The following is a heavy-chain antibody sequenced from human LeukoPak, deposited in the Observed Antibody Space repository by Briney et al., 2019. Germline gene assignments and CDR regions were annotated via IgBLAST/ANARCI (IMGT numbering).Heavy chain of an antibody. Sequence: GGSLRLSCTASGFTFSKYGMHWVRQAPGKGLEWVAVIWFDGSNRNHADSVKGRFTISRDNSKNTLYLQMNSLRAEDTALYYCAKDMKMNYYYGMDVWGQGTTVTVSS. CDR1: GFTFSKYG. J-gene: IGHJ6*02. D-gene: IGHD3-16*01. CDR2: IWFDGSNR. V-gene: IGHV3-30*02. CDR3: AKDMKMNYYYGMDV.